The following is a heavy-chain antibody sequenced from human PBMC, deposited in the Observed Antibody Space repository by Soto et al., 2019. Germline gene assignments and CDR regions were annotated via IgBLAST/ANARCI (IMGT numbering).Heavy chain of an antibody. V-gene: IGHV3-33*01. CDR2: IYYDGDIK. Sequence: GWSLRLSCAATGFTFSSYAMHWVRQAPGKGLEWVATIYYDGDIKYYADSVKGRFTISRDNSKNTLILQMSNLRVEDTAMYYCARGRYALGVWGQGTTVTVSS. J-gene: IGHJ6*02. CDR3: ARGRYALGV. CDR1: GFTFSSYA. D-gene: IGHD3-9*01.